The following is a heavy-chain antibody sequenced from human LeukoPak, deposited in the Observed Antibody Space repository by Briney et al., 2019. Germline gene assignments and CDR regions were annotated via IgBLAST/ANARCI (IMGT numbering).Heavy chain of an antibody. CDR3: ARHDVTIFGVVITNWFDP. J-gene: IGHJ5*02. CDR2: IYYSGST. CDR1: GGSISSSSYY. D-gene: IGHD3-3*01. V-gene: IGHV4-39*01. Sequence: SETLSLTCTVSGGSISSSSYYWGWIRQPPGKGLEWIGSIYYSGSTYYNPSLKSRVTISVDTSKNQFSLKLSSVTAADTAVYYCARHDVTIFGVVITNWFDPWGQGTLVTVSS.